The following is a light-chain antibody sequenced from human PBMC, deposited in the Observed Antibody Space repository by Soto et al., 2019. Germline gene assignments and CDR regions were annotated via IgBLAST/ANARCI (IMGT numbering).Light chain of an antibody. CDR1: QSILYNSNNKNN. V-gene: IGKV4-1*01. CDR2: WAS. Sequence: DIVMTQSPDSLAVSLGERATINCKSSQSILYNSNNKNNLAWYQQKPGQPPKLLIYWASTRDSEVPDRFSGSGSGADFTLTISSLQAEDVAVYYCQQYYNSPITFGQGTRLEIK. J-gene: IGKJ5*01. CDR3: QQYYNSPIT.